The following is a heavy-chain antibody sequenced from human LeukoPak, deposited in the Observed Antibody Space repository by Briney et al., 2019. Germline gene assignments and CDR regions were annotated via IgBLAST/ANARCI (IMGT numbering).Heavy chain of an antibody. CDR2: MNPNSGNT. V-gene: IGHV1-8*01. Sequence: GASVKVSCKASGYTFTSYDINWVRQATGQGLEWMGWMNPNSGNTGYAQKFQGRVTMTRNTSISTAYMELSSLRSEDTAVYYCARAHGDYDYYYYYMDVWGKGTTVTISS. CDR1: GYTFTSYD. CDR3: ARAHGDYDYYYYYMDV. D-gene: IGHD4-17*01. J-gene: IGHJ6*03.